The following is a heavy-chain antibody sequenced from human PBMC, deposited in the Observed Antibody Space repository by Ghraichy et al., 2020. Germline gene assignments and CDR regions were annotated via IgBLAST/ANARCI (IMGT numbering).Heavy chain of an antibody. CDR2: ISHDGTKK. Sequence: GESLNISCGASGFMFSKYGMNWVRQAPGKGLEWVAVISHDGTKKYYADSVMGRFTISRDNSKNMVYLQMNSLRAEDTALYYCAYTTYTWSFDHWGQGTLAIVSS. V-gene: IGHV3-30*03. J-gene: IGHJ4*02. CDR1: GFMFSKYG. D-gene: IGHD3-16*01. CDR3: AYTTYTWSFDH.